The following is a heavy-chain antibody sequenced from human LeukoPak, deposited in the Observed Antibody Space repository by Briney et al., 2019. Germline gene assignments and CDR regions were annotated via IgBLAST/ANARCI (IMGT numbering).Heavy chain of an antibody. V-gene: IGHV3-64*01. J-gene: IGHJ5*01. CDR3: ARVGASGWFAY. Sequence: GGSLRLSFAASGFTFSSYAIHWVRRAPGKGLEYVSGISYDGTGTYYANSVKGRFTISRDNSRNTLYLQMGSLRAEDMAVYYCARVGASGWFAYWGQGTLVTVSS. D-gene: IGHD6-19*01. CDR2: ISYDGTGT. CDR1: GFTFSSYA.